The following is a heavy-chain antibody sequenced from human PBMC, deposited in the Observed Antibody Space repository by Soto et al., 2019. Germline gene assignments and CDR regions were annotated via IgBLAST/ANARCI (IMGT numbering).Heavy chain of an antibody. CDR3: ARGRLGAAAGISHYYYGMDV. J-gene: IGHJ6*02. Sequence: ETLSLTCAVSGGSFSGYSWSWIRQPPGKGLEWIGEINHSGDTNYSPSLKSRVTISVDPSKNHFSLKLSSVTAADTAVYYCARGRLGAAAGISHYYYGMDVWGQGTTVTVSS. V-gene: IGHV4-34*01. CDR2: INHSGDT. D-gene: IGHD6-13*01. CDR1: GGSFSGYS.